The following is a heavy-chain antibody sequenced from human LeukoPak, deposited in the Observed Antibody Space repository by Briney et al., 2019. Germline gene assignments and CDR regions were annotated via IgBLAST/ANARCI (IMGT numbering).Heavy chain of an antibody. Sequence: AETLCLTCAVFRVSITNSGCYWGWIRQPPGKGRDWIGGIYYTGATDSSPSLSGRSSIPMDTAKNQFSLRLASLAPADAALYYCARRAVVPAAVGDFDNWGQGTLVTVSS. CDR1: RVSITNSGCY. V-gene: IGHV4-39*01. CDR2: IYYTGAT. J-gene: IGHJ4*02. D-gene: IGHD2-2*01. CDR3: ARRAVVPAAVGDFDN.